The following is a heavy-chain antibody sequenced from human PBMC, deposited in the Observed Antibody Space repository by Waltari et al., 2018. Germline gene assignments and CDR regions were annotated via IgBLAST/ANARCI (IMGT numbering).Heavy chain of an antibody. V-gene: IGHV4-31*02. J-gene: IGHJ4*02. Sequence: QVQLQESGPGLVQPSQTLSLTCRVSGFSLRGGSYSWSWIRQHPGKGLEWIGYISHSGDTDYSPSLRSRLTLSVDTSKNQFSLKLNSVTAADTGVYFCAGRGAKMFSIWGRGTLVTVSS. D-gene: IGHD3-3*02. CDR1: GFSLRGGSYS. CDR2: ISHSGDT. CDR3: AGRGAKMFSI.